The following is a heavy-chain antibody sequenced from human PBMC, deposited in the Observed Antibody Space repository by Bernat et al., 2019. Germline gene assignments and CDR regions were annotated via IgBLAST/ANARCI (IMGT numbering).Heavy chain of an antibody. CDR3: AREVSSGWNFDY. D-gene: IGHD6-19*01. Sequence: QVQLVESGGGVVQPGRSLRLSCAASGFTFSSYGMHWVRQAPGKGLEWVAGIWYDGSNKYYADSVQGRFTISRDNSKNTLSLHMNSLRAEDTAVYYCAREVSSGWNFDYWGQGTLVTVSS. V-gene: IGHV3-33*01. J-gene: IGHJ4*02. CDR1: GFTFSSYG. CDR2: IWYDGSNK.